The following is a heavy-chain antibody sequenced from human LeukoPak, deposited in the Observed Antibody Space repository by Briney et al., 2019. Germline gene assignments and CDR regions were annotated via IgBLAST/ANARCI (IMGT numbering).Heavy chain of an antibody. CDR1: GFTFSTYA. V-gene: IGHV3-23*01. D-gene: IGHD2-2*01. J-gene: IGHJ4*02. CDR3: AKNRGLGYCSSTSCYGGGFDY. Sequence: GGSLRLSCAASGFTFSTYAMSWVRQAPGKGLEWVSAISGTGDTTYYADSVKGRFTISVDNSRNTLCLQMNSLRAEDTAVYYCAKNRGLGYCSSTSCYGGGFDYWGQGTLVTVSS. CDR2: ISGTGDTT.